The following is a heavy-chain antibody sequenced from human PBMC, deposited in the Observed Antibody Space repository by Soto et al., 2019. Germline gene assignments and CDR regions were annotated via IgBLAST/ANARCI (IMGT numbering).Heavy chain of an antibody. V-gene: IGHV2-5*01. CDR2: IYWNDDK. J-gene: IGHJ4*02. D-gene: IGHD2-8*01. Sequence: SGPTLVQPTQTLTLTCTFSGFSLSTSGVGVGWIRQPPGKALEWLALIYWNDDKRYSPSLKGRLTITKDTSKNQVVLTMTNVDPVDTATYYCAHGGGMVYAPKDRVTAIYPFDYWGQGTLVTVSS. CDR3: AHGGGMVYAPKDRVTAIYPFDY. CDR1: GFSLSTSGVG.